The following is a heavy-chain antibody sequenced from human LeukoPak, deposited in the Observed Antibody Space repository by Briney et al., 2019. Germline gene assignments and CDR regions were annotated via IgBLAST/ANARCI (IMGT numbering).Heavy chain of an antibody. CDR3: ARDYGGGYYNGGY. V-gene: IGHV3-53*01. CDR1: GFTVSNNY. CDR2: ICSGGST. Sequence: GGSLRLSCAASGFTVSNNYMSWVRQAPGTGLEWVSVICSGGSTYYADSVKGRFTISRDNSKNTLYLQMNSLRAEDTAVYYCARDYGGGYYNGGYWGQGTLVTVSS. D-gene: IGHD1-26*01. J-gene: IGHJ4*02.